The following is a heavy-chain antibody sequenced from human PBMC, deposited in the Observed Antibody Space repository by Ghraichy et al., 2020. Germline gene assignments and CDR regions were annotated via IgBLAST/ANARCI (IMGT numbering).Heavy chain of an antibody. J-gene: IGHJ3*01. CDR1: GFTFSASG. V-gene: IGHV3-48*02. Sequence: GESLNISCAASGFTFSASGMNWVRQAPGKGPEWVSYISDSNGFIYYADSVRGRFTISRDNAKNLLYLQMNSLRDDDTAVYYCARDSGYYARRSALDLWGQGTMVSVSS. D-gene: IGHD3-22*01. CDR3: ARDSGYYARRSALDL. CDR2: ISDSNGFI.